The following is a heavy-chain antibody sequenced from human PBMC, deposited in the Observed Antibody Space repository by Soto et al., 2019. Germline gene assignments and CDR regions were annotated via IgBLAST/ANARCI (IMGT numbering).Heavy chain of an antibody. Sequence: GGSLRLSCAASGFTFSSYGMHWVRQAPGKGLEWVAVISYDGSNKYYAYSVKDRFTISRDNSKNTLYLQMNSLRAEDTAVYYCAKVEKQWLAPIGYWGQGTLVTVSS. CDR3: AKVEKQWLAPIGY. CDR2: ISYDGSNK. D-gene: IGHD6-19*01. J-gene: IGHJ4*02. V-gene: IGHV3-30*18. CDR1: GFTFSSYG.